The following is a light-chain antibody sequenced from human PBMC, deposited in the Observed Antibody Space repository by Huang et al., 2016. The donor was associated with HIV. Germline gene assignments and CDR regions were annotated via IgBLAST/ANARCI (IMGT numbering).Light chain of an antibody. Sequence: VVMTQSPGTLSLSPGERASLSCRASKAASSYFLAWYQPKPGQAPRLLISGPSNRATGVPDRFSVSWSGTDFTLIIDRLEPEDFALYYCQQFGYSPFTFGGGTRLEI. CDR3: QQFGYSPFT. J-gene: IGKJ4*01. V-gene: IGKV3-20*01. CDR1: KAASSYF. CDR2: GPS.